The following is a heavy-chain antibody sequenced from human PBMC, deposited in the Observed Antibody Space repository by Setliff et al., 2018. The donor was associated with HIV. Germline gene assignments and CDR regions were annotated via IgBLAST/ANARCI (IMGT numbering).Heavy chain of an antibody. CDR3: ATGGHRLHDY. V-gene: IGHV4-39*07. J-gene: IGHJ4*02. D-gene: IGHD1-26*01. CDR2: IYSSGST. CDR1: GGSISSSTYY. Sequence: NPSETLSLTCTVSGGSISSSTYYWGWIRKPPGKGLEWIGTIYSSGSTFYKASLKSRVIISLDAAKNQFSLKLRSVTAADTAVYYCATGGHRLHDYWGQGTLVTVSS.